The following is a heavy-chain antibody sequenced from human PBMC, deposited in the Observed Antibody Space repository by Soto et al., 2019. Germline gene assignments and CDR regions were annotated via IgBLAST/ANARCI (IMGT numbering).Heavy chain of an antibody. D-gene: IGHD2-15*01. V-gene: IGHV1-18*01. CDR3: ARGGCSGGSCYYSWYNWFDP. Sequence: ASVKVSCKASGYTLTSYGISWVRQAPGQGLEWMGWISAYNGNTNYAQKLQGRVTMTTDTSTSTAYMELRSLRSDDTAVYYCARGGCSGGSCYYSWYNWFDPWGQGTLVPVSS. CDR2: ISAYNGNT. J-gene: IGHJ5*02. CDR1: GYTLTSYG.